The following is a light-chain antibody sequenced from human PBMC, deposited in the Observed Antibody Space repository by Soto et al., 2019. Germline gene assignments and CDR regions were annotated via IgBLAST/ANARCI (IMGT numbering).Light chain of an antibody. Sequence: ESVLTPSPGTLSLSPGERATLSCRASQSVTSNYLAWYQQKPGQAPRLLIYGASRRATGIPERFSGSGSGTDFTLTISSLQSEDFAVYYCQQYNNWPRTFGQGTKVDIK. CDR2: GAS. CDR1: QSVTSNY. CDR3: QQYNNWPRT. J-gene: IGKJ1*01. V-gene: IGKV3-20*01.